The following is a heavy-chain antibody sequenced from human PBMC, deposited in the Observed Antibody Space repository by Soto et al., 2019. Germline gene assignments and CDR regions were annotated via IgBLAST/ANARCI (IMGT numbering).Heavy chain of an antibody. CDR3: ARDGAVAGTPHRQHRDY. CDR2: IIPILGIA. J-gene: IGHJ4*02. V-gene: IGHV1-69*04. CDR1: GGTFSSYT. Sequence: ASVKVSCKASGGTFSSYTISWVRQAPGQGLEWMGRIIPILGIANYAQKFQGRVTITADKSTSTAYMELSSLRSEDTAVYYCARDGAVAGTPHRQHRDYWGRGTLVTVSS. D-gene: IGHD6-19*01.